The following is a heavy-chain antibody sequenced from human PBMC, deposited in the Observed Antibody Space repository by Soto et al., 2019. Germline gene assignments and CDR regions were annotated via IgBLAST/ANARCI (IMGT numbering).Heavy chain of an antibody. J-gene: IGHJ4*02. Sequence: EVQLVESGGGLVKPGGSLRLSCAASGFTFSTCSMNWVRQAPGKGLEWVSSISSSSRNIYYADSVKGRFTISRDNAKNSRYLQMNSLRAEDTAVYYCARDNGYDDATLDYWGQGTLVTVSS. CDR2: ISSSSRNI. CDR1: GFTFSTCS. V-gene: IGHV3-21*02. CDR3: ARDNGYDDATLDY. D-gene: IGHD5-12*01.